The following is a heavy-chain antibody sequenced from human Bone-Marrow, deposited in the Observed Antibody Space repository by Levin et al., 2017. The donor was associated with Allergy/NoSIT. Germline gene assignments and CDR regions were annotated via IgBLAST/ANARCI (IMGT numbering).Heavy chain of an antibody. D-gene: IGHD4-23*01. CDR3: ARRWGDYGGWAFDI. CDR1: GGTFSGYA. Sequence: SVKVSCKASGGTFSGYAISWARQAPGQGLEWMGGIIPIFGAANYAQKFQGRVTITADESTSTAYVELNSLRSEDTAVYYCARRWGDYGGWAFDIWGQGTMVTVSS. V-gene: IGHV1-69*13. CDR2: IIPIFGAA. J-gene: IGHJ3*02.